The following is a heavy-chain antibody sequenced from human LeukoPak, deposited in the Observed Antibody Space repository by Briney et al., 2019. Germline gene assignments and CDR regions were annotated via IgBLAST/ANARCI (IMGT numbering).Heavy chain of an antibody. CDR3: AKDRLLNCRGDCYIFDY. D-gene: IGHD2-21*02. V-gene: IGHV3-23*01. Sequence: GGSLRPSCAASGFTFSSYGMSWVRQAPGKGLEWVSAISGSGGSTYYADSVKGRFSISRDNSKNTLYLQVNGLRTEDTAVYYCAKDRLLNCRGDCYIFDYWGQGTVVTVSS. CDR2: ISGSGGST. CDR1: GFTFSSYG. J-gene: IGHJ4*02.